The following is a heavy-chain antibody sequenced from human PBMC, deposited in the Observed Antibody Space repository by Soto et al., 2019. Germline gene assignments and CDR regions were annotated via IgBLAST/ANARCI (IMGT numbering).Heavy chain of an antibody. CDR2: IIPIFGTA. Sequence: GASVKVSCKASGGTFSSYAISWVRQAPGQGLEWMGGIIPIFGTANYAQKFQGRVTITADESTSTAYMELSSLRSEDTAVYYCARDGPPQSDSSGQPSDYWGQGTLVTVSS. D-gene: IGHD3-22*01. CDR1: GGTFSSYA. CDR3: ARDGPPQSDSSGQPSDY. V-gene: IGHV1-69*13. J-gene: IGHJ4*02.